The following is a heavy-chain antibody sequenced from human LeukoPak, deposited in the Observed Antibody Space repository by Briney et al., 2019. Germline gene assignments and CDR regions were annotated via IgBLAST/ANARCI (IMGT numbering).Heavy chain of an antibody. CDR1: GYTFTRYA. CDR3: ARAIRYFDWLHFDY. J-gene: IGHJ4*02. CDR2: INTYTANP. Sequence: ASVKVSCKASGYTFTRYAINWLRQAPGQGLEWMGWINTYTANPAYAQGFTERFVFSLDTSVTTAYLQISNLKTEDTAVYYCARAIRYFDWLHFDYWGQGTLVTVSS. V-gene: IGHV7-4-1*02. D-gene: IGHD3-9*01.